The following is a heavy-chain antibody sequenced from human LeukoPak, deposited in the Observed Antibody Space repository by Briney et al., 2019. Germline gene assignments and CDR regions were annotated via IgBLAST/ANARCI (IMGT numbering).Heavy chain of an antibody. D-gene: IGHD6-13*01. Sequence: GGSLRLSCAASGFTFSSYEMNWVRQAPGKGLEWVSYISSSGSTIYYADSVKGRSTISRDNAKNSLYLQMNSLRAEDTAVYHCARDIRRQQVVDFDLWGQGTLVTVSS. CDR2: ISSSGSTI. CDR3: ARDIRRQQVVDFDL. J-gene: IGHJ4*02. V-gene: IGHV3-48*03. CDR1: GFTFSSYE.